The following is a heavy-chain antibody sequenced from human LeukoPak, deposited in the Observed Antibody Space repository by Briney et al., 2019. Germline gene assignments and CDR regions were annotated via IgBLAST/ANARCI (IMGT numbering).Heavy chain of an antibody. V-gene: IGHV4-34*01. CDR2: INHSGST. Sequence: SETLSLTCAVYGGSFSGYYWSWIRQPPGKGLEWIGEINHSGSTNYNPSLKSRVTISVDTSKNQFSLKLSSVTAADTAVYYCARNSNSRPSYYYYYYYMDVWGKGTTVTVSS. D-gene: IGHD4-11*01. CDR3: ARNSNSRPSYYYYYYYMDV. CDR1: GGSFSGYY. J-gene: IGHJ6*03.